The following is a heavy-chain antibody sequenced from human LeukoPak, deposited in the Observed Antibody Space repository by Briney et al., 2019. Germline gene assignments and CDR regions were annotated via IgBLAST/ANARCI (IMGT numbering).Heavy chain of an antibody. J-gene: IGHJ4*02. CDR1: GYTFTGYY. CDR2: INPNSGGT. D-gene: IGHD3-10*01. Sequence: ASVKVSCKASGYTFTGYYMHWVRQAPGQGLEWMGWINPNSGGTNYAQKFQGRVTMTRDTSISTAYMELSRLRSDDTAVYYCARSTMVRGVRGARPYGDWGQGTLVPVSS. CDR3: ARSTMVRGVRGARPYGD. V-gene: IGHV1-2*02.